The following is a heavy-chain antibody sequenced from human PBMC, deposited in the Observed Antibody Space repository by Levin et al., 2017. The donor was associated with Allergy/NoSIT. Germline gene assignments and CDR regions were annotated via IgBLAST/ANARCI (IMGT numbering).Heavy chain of an antibody. CDR1: GGSVSSVGYY. J-gene: IGHJ1*01. V-gene: IGHV4-61*08. CDR2: IYYSGST. CDR3: AREDGDYSHH. Sequence: SQTLSLTCTVSGGSVSSVGYYWSWIRQPPGKELEWIGHIYYSGSTYYNPSLRSRVTISRETAKKQFCRRVDTVTAADTAVYFCAREDGDYSHHWGQGTLVTVS.